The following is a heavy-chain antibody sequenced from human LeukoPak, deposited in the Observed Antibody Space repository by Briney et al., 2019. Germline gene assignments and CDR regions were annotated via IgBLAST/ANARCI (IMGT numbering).Heavy chain of an antibody. D-gene: IGHD2-2*01. CDR3: ARFSAMYAFDI. Sequence: PSETLSLTCAVSGYSISSGYYGGWIRQPPGKGLEWIGSIYHSGSTYYNPSLKSRVTISVDTSKNQFSLKLSSVTAADTAVYYCARFSAMYAFDIWGQGTMVTVSS. CDR2: IYHSGST. J-gene: IGHJ3*02. CDR1: GYSISSGYY. V-gene: IGHV4-38-2*01.